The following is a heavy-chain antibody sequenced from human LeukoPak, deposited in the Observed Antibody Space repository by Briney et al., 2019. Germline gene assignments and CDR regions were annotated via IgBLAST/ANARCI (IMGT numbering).Heavy chain of an antibody. CDR1: GGSISSYY. Sequence: SETLSLTCTVSGGSISSYYWSWIRQPPGKGLEWIGYVYYSGSTNYNPSLKSRVTISVDTSKNQFSLKLSSVTAADTAVYYCARDEYNWFDPWGQGTLVTVSS. J-gene: IGHJ5*02. CDR2: VYYSGST. CDR3: ARDEYNWFDP. V-gene: IGHV4-59*01.